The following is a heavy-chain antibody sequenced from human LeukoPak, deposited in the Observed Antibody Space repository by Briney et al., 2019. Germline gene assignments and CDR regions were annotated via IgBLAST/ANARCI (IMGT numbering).Heavy chain of an antibody. Sequence: ASVKVSCKASGYTFTSYGISWVRQAPGQGLEWMGWMNPNSGNTGYAQKFQGRVTITRNTSISTAYMELSSLRSEDTAVYYCARGGNNLVVPAAMTGGYYYYYMDVWGKGTTVTVSS. D-gene: IGHD2-2*01. CDR1: GYTFTSYG. J-gene: IGHJ6*03. CDR3: ARGGNNLVVPAAMTGGYYYYYMDV. V-gene: IGHV1-8*01. CDR2: MNPNSGNT.